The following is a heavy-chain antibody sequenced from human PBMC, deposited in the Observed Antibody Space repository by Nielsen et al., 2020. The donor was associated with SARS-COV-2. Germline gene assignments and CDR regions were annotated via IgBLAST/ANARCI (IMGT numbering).Heavy chain of an antibody. J-gene: IGHJ4*02. D-gene: IGHD3-22*01. CDR1: GGSISSYY. Sequence: SETLSLTCTVSGGSISSYYWSWIRQPPGKGLEWIGYIYYSGSTNYNPSLKSRVTISVDTSKNQFSLKLSSVTAADTAVYYCARGRSGYYYWVVDYWGQGTLVTVSS. CDR2: IYYSGST. V-gene: IGHV4-59*01. CDR3: ARGRSGYYYWVVDY.